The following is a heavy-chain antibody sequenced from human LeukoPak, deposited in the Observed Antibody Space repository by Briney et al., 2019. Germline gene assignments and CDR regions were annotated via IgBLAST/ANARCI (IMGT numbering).Heavy chain of an antibody. D-gene: IGHD1-26*01. CDR2: ISGSGGST. CDR3: ASRRWELLLGSVDY. V-gene: IGHV3-23*01. J-gene: IGHJ4*02. CDR1: GFTFSSYA. Sequence: PGGSLRLSCAASGFTFSSYAMSWVRQAPGKGLEWVSAISGSGGSTYYADSVKGRFTISRDNSKNTLYLQMNSLRAEDTAVYYCASRRWELLLGSVDYWGQGTLVTVSS.